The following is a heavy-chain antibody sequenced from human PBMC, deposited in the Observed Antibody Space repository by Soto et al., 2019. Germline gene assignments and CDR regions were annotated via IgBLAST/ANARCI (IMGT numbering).Heavy chain of an antibody. CDR1: GGSISSYY. D-gene: IGHD3-22*01. Sequence: SETLSLTCTVSGGSISSYYWSWIRQPPGKGLEWIGYIYYSGSTNYNPSLKSRVTISVDTSKNQFSLKLTSVTAADTAVYYCARHVYDSSGYDAFDIWDQGTMVTVSS. CDR3: ARHVYDSSGYDAFDI. V-gene: IGHV4-59*08. J-gene: IGHJ3*02. CDR2: IYYSGST.